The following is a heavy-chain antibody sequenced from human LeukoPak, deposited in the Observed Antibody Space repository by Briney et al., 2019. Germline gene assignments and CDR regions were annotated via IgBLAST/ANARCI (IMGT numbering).Heavy chain of an antibody. D-gene: IGHD4-11*01. CDR3: AKAHDYSNLRAGFDY. V-gene: IGHV3-43*01. Sequence: PGGSLRLSCAASGFTFDDYTMHWVRQAPGKGLEWVSLISWDGGSTYYADSVKGRFTISRDNSKNSLYLQMNSLRTEDIALYYCAKAHDYSNLRAGFDYWGQGTLVTVSS. CDR1: GFTFDDYT. CDR2: ISWDGGST. J-gene: IGHJ4*02.